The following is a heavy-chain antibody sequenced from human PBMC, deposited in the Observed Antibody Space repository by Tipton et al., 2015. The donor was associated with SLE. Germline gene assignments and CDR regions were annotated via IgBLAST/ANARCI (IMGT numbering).Heavy chain of an antibody. CDR2: ISDYNGNT. Sequence: QVQLVQSGAEVKKPGASVKVSCKASGYTFTSYGISWVRQAPGQGLEWMGWISDYNGNTNYAQKLQGRGTMTTDTSTSTAYMELRSLRSDDTAVYYCARGTAYSYYYYYYGMDVWGQGTTVTVSS. CDR1: GYTFTSYG. D-gene: IGHD2-21*01. CDR3: ARGTAYSYYYYYYGMDV. V-gene: IGHV1-18*01. J-gene: IGHJ6*02.